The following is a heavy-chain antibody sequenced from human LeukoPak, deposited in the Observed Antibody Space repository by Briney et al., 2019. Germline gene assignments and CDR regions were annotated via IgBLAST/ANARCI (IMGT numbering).Heavy chain of an antibody. CDR2: TYYRSKWYN. CDR3: ARDHGDYDILTVYYGGTLDY. J-gene: IGHJ4*02. V-gene: IGHV6-1*01. Sequence: QTLSLTCAISGDSVSSNSAAWNWIRQSPSRGLEWLGRTYYRSKWYNDYAVSVKSRITINPDTSKNQFSLQLNSVTPEDTAVYYCARDHGDYDILTVYYGGTLDYWGQGTLVTDYS. CDR1: GDSVSSNSAA. D-gene: IGHD3-9*01.